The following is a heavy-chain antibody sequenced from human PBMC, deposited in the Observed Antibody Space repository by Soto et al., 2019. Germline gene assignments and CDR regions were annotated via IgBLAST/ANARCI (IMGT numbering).Heavy chain of an antibody. CDR1: GFTVSTNY. CDR2: IYSGGST. V-gene: IGHV3-53*02. Sequence: EVQLVETGGGLIQPGGSLRLSCAASGFTVSTNYMSWVRQAPGKGLEWVSLIYSGGSTYYADSVKGRFTISSDNYKNTLYLQMNSLRAEDTAVYYCARRSSGYPYYFDYWGQGTLVTVSS. CDR3: ARRSSGYPYYFDY. J-gene: IGHJ4*02. D-gene: IGHD3-22*01.